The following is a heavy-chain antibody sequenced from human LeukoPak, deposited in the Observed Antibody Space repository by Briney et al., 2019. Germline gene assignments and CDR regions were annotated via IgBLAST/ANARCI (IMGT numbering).Heavy chain of an antibody. CDR3: ARISLGAIWGYYYGMDV. Sequence: SVKVSCKASGGTFSSYSISWVRQAPGQGLEWMGGIIPIFDTADYAQKFQGRVTITADESTSTAYMELSSLRSEDTAVFYCARISLGAIWGYYYGMDVWGQGTTVTVPS. V-gene: IGHV1-69*13. J-gene: IGHJ6*02. CDR2: IIPIFDTA. D-gene: IGHD1-26*01. CDR1: GGTFSSYS.